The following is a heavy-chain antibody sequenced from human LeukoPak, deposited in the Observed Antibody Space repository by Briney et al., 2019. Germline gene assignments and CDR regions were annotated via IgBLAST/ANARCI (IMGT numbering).Heavy chain of an antibody. V-gene: IGHV3-9*01. Sequence: GGSLRLSCAASGFTFDDYAMHWVRQAPGKGLEWVSGISWNSGTIGYADFVKGRFTISRDNAKNSLYLQMHSLRAEDTAFYFCAKDVTGTGAFDIWGQGTMVTVSS. D-gene: IGHD1-7*01. J-gene: IGHJ3*02. CDR2: ISWNSGTI. CDR1: GFTFDDYA. CDR3: AKDVTGTGAFDI.